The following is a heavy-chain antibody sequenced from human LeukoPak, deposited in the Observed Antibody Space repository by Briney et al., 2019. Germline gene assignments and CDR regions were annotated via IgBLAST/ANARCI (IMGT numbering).Heavy chain of an antibody. Sequence: GGSLRLSCAASGFTFSSYAMSWVRQAPGKGLEWVSAIGGSGGGTYYADSVKDRFTISRDYSNNTLYLQMNSLRADDTAVYYCAKVASADAQARLNYWGQGTLVTVSS. J-gene: IGHJ4*02. CDR2: IGGSGGGT. CDR3: AKVASADAQARLNY. V-gene: IGHV3-23*01. CDR1: GFTFSSYA. D-gene: IGHD6-19*01.